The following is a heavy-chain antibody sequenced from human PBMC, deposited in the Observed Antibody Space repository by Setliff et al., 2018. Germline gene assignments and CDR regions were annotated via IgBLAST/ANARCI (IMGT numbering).Heavy chain of an antibody. CDR3: ARGGLHFWSGYYFS. V-gene: IGHV1-69*13. J-gene: IGHJ4*02. Sequence: SVKVCCKASGDTFSTNVLSWVRQAPGQGLEWMGGIIPVFGTPNYAQKFQGRVTITADESTSTAYMGLSSLRSDDTAMYYCARGGLHFWSGYYFSWGQGTLVTV. CDR1: GDTFSTNV. CDR2: IIPVFGTP. D-gene: IGHD3-3*02.